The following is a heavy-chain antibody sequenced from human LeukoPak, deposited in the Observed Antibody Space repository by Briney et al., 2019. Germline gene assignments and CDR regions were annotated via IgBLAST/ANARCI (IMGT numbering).Heavy chain of an antibody. CDR1: GFTFTSSA. Sequence: SVKVSCKASGFTFTSSAVQWVRQARGQRLEWIGWIVVGSGNTNYAQKFQERVTITRDMSTSTAYMELSSLRSEDTAVYYCAARVLESAGSAFDIWGQGTMVTVSS. CDR3: AARVLESAGSAFDI. D-gene: IGHD3-3*01. CDR2: IVVGSGNT. J-gene: IGHJ3*02. V-gene: IGHV1-58*01.